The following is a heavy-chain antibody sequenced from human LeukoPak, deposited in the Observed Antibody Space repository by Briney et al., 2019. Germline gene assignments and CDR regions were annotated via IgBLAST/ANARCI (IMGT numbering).Heavy chain of an antibody. J-gene: IGHJ4*02. CDR1: GFTFSSYG. D-gene: IGHD5-18*01. CDR2: ISYDGSNK. CDR3: ARAFREENTAMVTHFDY. V-gene: IGHV3-30*03. Sequence: GGSLRLSCAASGFTFSSYGMHWVRQAPGKGLEWVAVISYDGSNKYYADSVKGRFTISRDNSKNTLYLQMNSLRAEDTAVYYCARAFREENTAMVTHFDYWGQGTLVTVSS.